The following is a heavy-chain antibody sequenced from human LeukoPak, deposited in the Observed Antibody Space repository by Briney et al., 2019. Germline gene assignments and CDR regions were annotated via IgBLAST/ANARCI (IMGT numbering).Heavy chain of an antibody. D-gene: IGHD6-13*01. Sequence: PSETLSLTCAVYGGSFSGYYWSWIRQPPGKGLEWIGEINHSGSTNYNPSLKSRVTISVDTSKNQFSLKLSSVTAADTAVYYCARWGSAAGAEYFQHWGQGTLVTVSS. V-gene: IGHV4-34*01. J-gene: IGHJ1*01. CDR3: ARWGSAAGAEYFQH. CDR2: INHSGST. CDR1: GGSFSGYY.